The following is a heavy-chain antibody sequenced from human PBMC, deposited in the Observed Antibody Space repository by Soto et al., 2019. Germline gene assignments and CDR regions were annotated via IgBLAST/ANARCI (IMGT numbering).Heavy chain of an antibody. CDR1: GGSISSSSYY. CDR3: ARERVVVIGNPSKERRADYYYYGMDV. J-gene: IGHJ6*02. V-gene: IGHV4-39*02. D-gene: IGHD3-22*01. Sequence: SETLSLTCTVSGGSISSSSYYWGWIRQPPGKGLEWIGSIYYSGSTYYNPSLKSRVTISVDTSKNQFSLKLSSVTAADTAVYYCARERVVVIGNPSKERRADYYYYGMDVWGQGTTVT. CDR2: IYYSGST.